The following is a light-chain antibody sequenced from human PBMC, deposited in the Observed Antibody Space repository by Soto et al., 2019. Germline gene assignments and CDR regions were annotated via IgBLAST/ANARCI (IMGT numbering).Light chain of an antibody. CDR3: SSYTRRSTWV. V-gene: IGLV2-14*01. CDR2: EIT. CDR1: SSDVGGYNY. Sequence: QSALTQPASVSGSPGQSITIFCTGTSSDVGGYNYVSWYQQHPGKAPKLMIYEITNRSSGVSNRFSGSKSGNTASLTISGLQAEDEADYYCSSYTRRSTWVFGGGTKVTAL. J-gene: IGLJ3*02.